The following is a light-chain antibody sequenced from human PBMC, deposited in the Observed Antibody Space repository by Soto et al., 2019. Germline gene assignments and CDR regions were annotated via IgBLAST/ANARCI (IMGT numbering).Light chain of an antibody. V-gene: IGKV4-1*01. CDR1: QSVLYSSNNKNY. CDR3: QQYHSTPLT. J-gene: IGKJ4*01. CDR2: WAS. Sequence: DIVMTQSPDSLAVSLGERATINCKSTQSVLYSSNNKNYLAWYQQKPGQPPKLLISWASTRESGVPDRFSGSGSGSDFTRTISSLQAEDVAVYYCQQYHSTPLTFGGGTKVGIK.